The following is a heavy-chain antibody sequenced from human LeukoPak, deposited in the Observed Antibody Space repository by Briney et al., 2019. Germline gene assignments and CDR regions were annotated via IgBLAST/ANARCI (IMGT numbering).Heavy chain of an antibody. CDR1: GGTFSSYA. CDR3: ARDLEYPFRYGGNPLGY. CDR2: IIPIFGTA. Sequence: SVKVSYKASGGTFSSYAISWVRQAPGQGLEWMGGIIPIFGTANYAQKFQGRVTITADESTSTAYMELSSLRSEDTAVYYRARDLEYPFRYGGNPLGYWGQGTLVTVSS. V-gene: IGHV1-69*01. J-gene: IGHJ4*02. D-gene: IGHD4-23*01.